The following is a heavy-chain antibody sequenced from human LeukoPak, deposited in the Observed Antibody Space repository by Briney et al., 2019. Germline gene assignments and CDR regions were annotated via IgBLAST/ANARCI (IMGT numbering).Heavy chain of an antibody. V-gene: IGHV1-69*04. D-gene: IGHD2-2*01. Sequence: GASVKVSCKASGGTFSSYAISWVRQAPGQGLEWMGRIIPILGIANYAQKFQGRVTITADKSTSTAYMELSSLRSEDTAVYYCASRSQGIVVVPAASYGMDVWGQGTTVTVSS. CDR1: GGTFSSYA. CDR2: IIPILGIA. J-gene: IGHJ6*02. CDR3: ASRSQGIVVVPAASYGMDV.